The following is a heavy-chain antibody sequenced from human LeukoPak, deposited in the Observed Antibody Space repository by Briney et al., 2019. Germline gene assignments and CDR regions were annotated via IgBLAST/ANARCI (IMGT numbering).Heavy chain of an antibody. D-gene: IGHD6-19*01. CDR1: GFTFSNYE. CDR2: ISGGGGSTI. J-gene: IGHJ6*04. V-gene: IGHV3-48*03. Sequence: PGGSLRLSCAASGFTFSNYEMNWVRQAPGRGLEWISYISGGGGSTIYYADSVKGRFTISRDDAKRSLFLQMNSLIAGDTAVYYCARYAGYSSGWDYYYGLDVWGKGTTVTVSS. CDR3: ARYAGYSSGWDYYYGLDV.